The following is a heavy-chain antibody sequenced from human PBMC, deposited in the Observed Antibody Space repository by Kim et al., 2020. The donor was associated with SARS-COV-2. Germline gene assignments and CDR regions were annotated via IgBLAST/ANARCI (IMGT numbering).Heavy chain of an antibody. CDR3: ARSTSITIFGVVGYMDV. CDR1: GGSISSYY. Sequence: SETLSLTCTGSGGSISSYYWSWSRQPPGKGLEGIGYIYYSGSTNYNPSLKSRVTISEDTAKNQFSLKLSSVTAADTAVYYCARSTSITIFGVVGYMDVWGKGTTVTVS. CDR2: IYYSGST. V-gene: IGHV4-59*08. D-gene: IGHD3-3*01. J-gene: IGHJ6*03.